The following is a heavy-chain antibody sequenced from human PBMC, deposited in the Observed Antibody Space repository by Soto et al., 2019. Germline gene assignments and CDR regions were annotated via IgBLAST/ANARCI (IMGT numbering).Heavy chain of an antibody. Sequence: GGSLRLSCAASGSRFSNYVMSWVRQPPGKGLEWLSAVSGSGETTYYADSVKGRFTISRDNSKNTLFLQMNSLRGGDTAVYYCAKDRLRVDVWGLGTTVTVSS. CDR3: AKDRLRVDV. V-gene: IGHV3-23*01. D-gene: IGHD2-15*01. J-gene: IGHJ6*02. CDR1: GSRFSNYV. CDR2: VSGSGETT.